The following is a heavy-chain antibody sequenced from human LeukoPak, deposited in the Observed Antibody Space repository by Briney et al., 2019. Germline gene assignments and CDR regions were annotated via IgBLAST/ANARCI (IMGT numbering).Heavy chain of an antibody. J-gene: IGHJ4*02. D-gene: IGHD3-22*01. CDR1: GDSITSHY. CDR2: IYHTGIS. CDR3: ARSVDYFDNTGPHMMFDY. Sequence: SDTLSLTCNVSGDSITSHYWNWIRQPPGKGLERLGYIYHTGISKFHPSLKSRVSMSVDTAKNQFFLKVNSVTAADTAVYHCARSVDYFDNTGPHMMFDYWGQGSLVTVSS. V-gene: IGHV4-59*07.